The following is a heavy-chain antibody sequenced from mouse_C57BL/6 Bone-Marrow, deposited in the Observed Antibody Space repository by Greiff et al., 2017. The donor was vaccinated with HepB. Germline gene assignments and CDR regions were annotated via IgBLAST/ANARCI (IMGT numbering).Heavy chain of an antibody. CDR3: DRYYYDSSNFWYFDV. J-gene: IGHJ1*03. CDR1: GYTFTSYG. D-gene: IGHD1-1*01. Sequence: QVQLQQSGAELVRPGASVKMSCKASGYTFTSYGISWVKQRTGQGLEWIGEIYPRSGNTNYNEKFKGKATLTEDKSSSTAYMELRSLTSVDSAVYFCDRYYYDSSNFWYFDVWGTGTTVTVSS. V-gene: IGHV1-81*01. CDR2: IYPRSGNT.